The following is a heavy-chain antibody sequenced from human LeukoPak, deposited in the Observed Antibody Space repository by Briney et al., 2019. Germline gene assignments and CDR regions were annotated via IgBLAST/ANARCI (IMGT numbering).Heavy chain of an antibody. Sequence: PSETLSLTCTVSGGSISSSSYYWGWIRPPPGKGLEWIGSIYYSGSTYYNPSLKSRVTISVDTSKNQFSLKLSSVTAADTAVYYCARHLAGRTDWLALDPWGQGTLVTVSS. D-gene: IGHD3-9*01. CDR2: IYYSGST. CDR1: GGSISSSSYY. V-gene: IGHV4-39*01. CDR3: ARHLAGRTDWLALDP. J-gene: IGHJ5*02.